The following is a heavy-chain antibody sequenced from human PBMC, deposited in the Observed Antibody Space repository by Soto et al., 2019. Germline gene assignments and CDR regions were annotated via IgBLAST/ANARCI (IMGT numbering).Heavy chain of an antibody. CDR2: IIDSGAST. J-gene: IGHJ6*02. CDR3: AKGRSYYYYYGVDV. CDR1: AFTFSTYG. V-gene: IGHV3-23*01. Sequence: GGSLRLSCAASAFTFSTYGMHWVRQAPGKGLEWVSDIIDSGASTYYADSVKGRFTISRDNSKSTLYLQMNSLRAEDTALYYCAKGRSYYYYYGVDVWGQGTTVTVSS.